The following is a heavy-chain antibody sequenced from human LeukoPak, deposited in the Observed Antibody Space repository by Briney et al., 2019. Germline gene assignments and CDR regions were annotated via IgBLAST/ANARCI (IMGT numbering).Heavy chain of an antibody. Sequence: GGSLRLSCAASGFTFSSYSMNWVRHAPGKGLEWVSSISSSSTYIYYADSVKGRFTVSRDNAKNSLYLQMNSLRAEDTAVYFCASQYTSSRIFDDWGQGTLVTVSP. V-gene: IGHV3-21*01. D-gene: IGHD6-13*01. CDR1: GFTFSSYS. CDR3: ASQYTSSRIFDD. J-gene: IGHJ4*02. CDR2: ISSSSTYI.